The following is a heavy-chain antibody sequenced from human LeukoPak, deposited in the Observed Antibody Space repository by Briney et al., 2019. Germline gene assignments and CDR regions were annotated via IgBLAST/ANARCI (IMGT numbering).Heavy chain of an antibody. J-gene: IGHJ3*02. CDR2: IYYSGNT. V-gene: IGHV4-31*03. CDR3: ARERGWLDAFDI. D-gene: IGHD6-19*01. Sequence: SETLSLTCTVSGGSTSSGGYYWSWLRQPPGKGLEWIGNIYYSGNTYYNPSLESRFTISVDTSKNQFSLKLSSVTAADTAVYYCARERGWLDAFDIWGQGTMVTVSS. CDR1: GGSTSSGGYY.